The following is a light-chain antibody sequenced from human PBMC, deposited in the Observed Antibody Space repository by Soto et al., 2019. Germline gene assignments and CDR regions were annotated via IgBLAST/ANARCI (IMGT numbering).Light chain of an antibody. CDR3: FSFTSLNTFV. V-gene: IGLV2-14*01. CDR2: GVS. Sequence: LAQPASLSGSPGQSIPSFYTGNSSDVGSYNYISWYQQQRGKAPKPMIPGVSNHHSGVDNRLSGYNSRNTASLIPSRLQAEDEADYYCFSFTSLNTFVFGPGTKVTVL. CDR1: SSDVGSYNY. J-gene: IGLJ1*01.